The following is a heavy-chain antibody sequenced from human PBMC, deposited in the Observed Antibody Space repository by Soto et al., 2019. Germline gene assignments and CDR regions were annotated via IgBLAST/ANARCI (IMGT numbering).Heavy chain of an antibody. J-gene: IGHJ4*02. CDR3: ASLVYDSSLKYNYFDY. CDR1: GFSISSCNL. Sequence: WGTLSLSCDASGFSISSCNLWWVVRHSPERVVEGIGVAYDDGSDYYDPSLEGRFTISGDRSKNTLSLRLSSVTAADTAKYYCASLVYDSSLKYNYFDYWGQGILVTVSS. V-gene: IGHV4-4*02. CDR2: AYDDGSD. D-gene: IGHD3-22*01.